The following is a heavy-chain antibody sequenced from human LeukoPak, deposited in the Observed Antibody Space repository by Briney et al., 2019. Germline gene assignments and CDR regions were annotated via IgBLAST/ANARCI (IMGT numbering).Heavy chain of an antibody. CDR2: IYYSGST. V-gene: IGHV4-59*01. Sequence: NPSETLSVNCTVSGGSISNYYWTWIRQPPGKGLEWIGYIYYSGSTNYNPSLKSRVTISVDTSKNQFSLKLSAVTAADAAVYYCARASVSYYYYYMDVWGKGTTVTVSS. D-gene: IGHD4-11*01. CDR3: ARASVSYYYYYMDV. CDR1: GGSISNYY. J-gene: IGHJ6*03.